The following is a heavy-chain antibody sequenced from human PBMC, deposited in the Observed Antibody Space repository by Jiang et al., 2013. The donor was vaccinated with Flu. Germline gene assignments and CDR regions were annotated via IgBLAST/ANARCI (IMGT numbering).Heavy chain of an antibody. CDR2: IRSDGSYR. D-gene: IGHD4-23*01. J-gene: IGHJ6*02. V-gene: IGHV3-30*02. Sequence: QLVESGGGVVQPGGSLRLSCAASGFTFSSYGMHWVRQAPGKGLEWVAFIRSDGSYRYYADSVKGRFTISRDNSKNTLSLQMNSLRPEDTAVYYCAKVVGKDHYYYYGMDVWGQGTTVTVSS. CDR1: GFTFSSYG. CDR3: AKVVGKDHYYYYGMDV.